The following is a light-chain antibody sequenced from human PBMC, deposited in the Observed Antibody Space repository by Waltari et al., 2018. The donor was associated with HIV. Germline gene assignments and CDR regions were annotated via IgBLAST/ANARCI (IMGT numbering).Light chain of an antibody. CDR3: QSYDRSIQV. Sequence: NFMLTQPHSVSESPGKTVTISCTRSSGSIGDNYVHWYQQRPGSSPIIVLYEDKQRPSGVPDRFSGSIGSSSNSASLTISGLKTEDEGDYYCQSYDRSIQVFGGGTKLTVL. CDR2: EDK. J-gene: IGLJ3*02. V-gene: IGLV6-57*01. CDR1: SGSIGDNY.